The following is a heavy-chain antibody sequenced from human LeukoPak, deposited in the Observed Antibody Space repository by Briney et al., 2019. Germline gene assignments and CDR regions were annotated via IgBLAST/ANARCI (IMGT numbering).Heavy chain of an antibody. CDR3: ATSLGPLTDY. Sequence: GGSLRLSCAASEFTFSNYWMSWVRQAPGKGLVWVSRVNSDGSGTSYADSVKGRFTISRDNAKNTLYLQMNSLRAEDTAVYYCATSLGPLTDYWGQGTLVTVSS. CDR1: EFTFSNYW. D-gene: IGHD7-27*01. V-gene: IGHV3-74*01. J-gene: IGHJ4*02. CDR2: VNSDGSGT.